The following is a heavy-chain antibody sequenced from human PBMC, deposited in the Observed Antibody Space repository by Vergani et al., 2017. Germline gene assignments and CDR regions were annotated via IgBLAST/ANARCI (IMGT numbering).Heavy chain of an antibody. CDR3: ARDLAYCGGDRYNDYYDGMDV. CDR2: ISSSSSYI. J-gene: IGHJ6*02. D-gene: IGHD2-21*02. Sequence: EVQLVESGGGLVKPGGSLSLSCAASGFTFSSSSMNWVRQAPGKGLEWVSSISSSSSYIYYEDSVKGRFTISRDNAKNSLYLQMNSLRAEDTAVYYCARDLAYCGGDRYNDYYDGMDVWGQGP. CDR1: GFTFSSSS. V-gene: IGHV3-21*01.